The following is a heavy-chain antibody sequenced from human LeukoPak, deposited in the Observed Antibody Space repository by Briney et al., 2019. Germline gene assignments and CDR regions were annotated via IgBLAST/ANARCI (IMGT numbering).Heavy chain of an antibody. CDR3: AKSRDGYNVYGY. CDR1: GFTFSSYS. V-gene: IGHV3-21*04. D-gene: IGHD5-24*01. CDR2: ISSSSSYI. Sequence: GGSLRLSCAASGFTFSSYSMNWVRQAPGKGLEWVSSISSSSSYIYYADSVKGRFTISRDNSKNTLYLQMNSLRAEDTAVYYCAKSRDGYNVYGYWGQGTLVTVSS. J-gene: IGHJ4*02.